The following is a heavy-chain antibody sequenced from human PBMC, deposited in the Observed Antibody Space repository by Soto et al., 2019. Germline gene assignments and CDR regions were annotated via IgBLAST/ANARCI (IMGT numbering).Heavy chain of an antibody. CDR2: INHRGRN. Sequence: QLQQWGAGPLKASETLSLTCVVSGGSFSTYYYNWLRQSPGKGLEWIGEINHRGRNNYSPSLKSRVTMTLDTSKNQFSLNLTSVTAADTAVYYCARGGSSDWQVAFDIWGQGTMVTVSS. CDR1: GGSFSTYY. D-gene: IGHD6-19*01. CDR3: ARGGSSDWQVAFDI. J-gene: IGHJ3*02. V-gene: IGHV4-34*01.